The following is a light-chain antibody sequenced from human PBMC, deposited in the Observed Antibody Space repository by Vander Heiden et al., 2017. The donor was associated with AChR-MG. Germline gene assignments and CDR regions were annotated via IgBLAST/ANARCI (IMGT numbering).Light chain of an antibody. CDR3: SSYSNSVTLL. V-gene: IGLV2-14*01. CDR2: EVS. CDR1: SSDIGAFTY. Sequence: QSALTQPAPVSGSPGQSHPISCTGTSSDIGAFTYVSWYQQHPGKAPKLIISEVSIRPSGVSDRFSGSRSGNTASLTISGLRTEDEADYYCSSYSNSVTLLFGGGTRLTVL. J-gene: IGLJ2*01.